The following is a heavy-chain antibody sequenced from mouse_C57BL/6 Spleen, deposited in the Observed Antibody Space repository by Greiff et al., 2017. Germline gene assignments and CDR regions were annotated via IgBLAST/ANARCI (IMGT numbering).Heavy chain of an antibody. J-gene: IGHJ3*01. CDR1: GYTFTSYW. CDR2: IDPSDSYT. D-gene: IGHD4-1*01. CDR3: ARAWDEAY. Sequence: VQLQQPGAELVKPGASVKLSCKASGYTFTSYWMQWVKQRPGQGLEWIGEIDPSDSYTNYNQKFKGKATLTVDTSSSTASMQLSSLTSEDSAVYYCARAWDEAYWGQGTLVTVSA. V-gene: IGHV1-50*01.